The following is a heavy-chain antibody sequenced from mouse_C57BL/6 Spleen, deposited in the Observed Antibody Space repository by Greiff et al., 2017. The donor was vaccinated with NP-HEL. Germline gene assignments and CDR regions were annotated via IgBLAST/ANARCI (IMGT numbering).Heavy chain of an antibody. D-gene: IGHD2-1*01. V-gene: IGHV1-55*01. J-gene: IGHJ4*01. CDR2: IYPGSGST. CDR1: GYTFTSYW. Sequence: QVQLQQPGAELVKPGASVKMSCKASGYTFTSYWITWVKQRPGQGLEWIGDIYPGSGSTNYNEKFKSKATLAVDTSSSTAYMQLSSLTSEDSAVYYCARCGNYPYAMDYWGQGTSVTVSS. CDR3: ARCGNYPYAMDY.